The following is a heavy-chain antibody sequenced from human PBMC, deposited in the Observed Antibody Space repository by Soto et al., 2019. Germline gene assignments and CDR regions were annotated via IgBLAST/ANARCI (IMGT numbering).Heavy chain of an antibody. D-gene: IGHD1-26*01. Sequence: VQLVESGGDLVRPGGSLRLSCAASGFIFSRHWMTWVRQAPGKGLEWVANIKHDGTETYLVDSVRGRLTISRHNAKNSVYLQMNCLRVEDTAVYYCARYSGWFIDYWGQGTLVTVSS. V-gene: IGHV3-7*05. CDR3: ARYSGWFIDY. CDR1: GFIFSRHW. CDR2: IKHDGTET. J-gene: IGHJ4*02.